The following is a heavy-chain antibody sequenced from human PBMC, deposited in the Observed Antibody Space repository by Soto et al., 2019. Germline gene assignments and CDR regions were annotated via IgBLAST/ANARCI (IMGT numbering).Heavy chain of an antibody. CDR2: ISKTGDTT. V-gene: IGHV3-23*01. CDR3: AKSDGSGSFHYFQH. CDR1: GFTFSSDT. D-gene: IGHD6-19*01. J-gene: IGHJ1*01. Sequence: EVQLLESGGCLVQPVGSLRLSCAASGFTFSSDTMRWVRQAPGKGLEWVSAISKTGDTTYYADSVKGRFTISSDTSTNTRYLQMNSLRAEDTAVYYCAKSDGSGSFHYFQHWGQGTLVTVSS.